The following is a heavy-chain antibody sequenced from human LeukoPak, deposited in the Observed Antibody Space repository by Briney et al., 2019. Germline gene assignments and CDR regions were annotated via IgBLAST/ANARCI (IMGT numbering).Heavy chain of an antibody. CDR1: GGSIRISTYN. V-gene: IGHV4-39*07. CDR3: ARFLSSGWYNILDY. CDR2: IHYTGTT. Sequence: PSETLSLTCTVSGGSIRISTYNWGWIRQPPGKGLEWIGSIHYTGTTFYKPSFKSRVTISVDTSKNQFSLKLSSVTAADTAVYYCARFLSSGWYNILDYWGQGTLVTVSS. J-gene: IGHJ4*02. D-gene: IGHD6-19*01.